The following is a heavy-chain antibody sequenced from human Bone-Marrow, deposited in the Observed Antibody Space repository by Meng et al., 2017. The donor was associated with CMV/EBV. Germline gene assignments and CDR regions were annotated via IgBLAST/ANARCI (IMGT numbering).Heavy chain of an antibody. CDR1: GVTFSSYA. CDR2: INPNSGGT. D-gene: IGHD3-22*01. CDR3: ARDLSGPPDYDSSGYYYVY. Sequence: ASVKVSCKDSGVTFSSYAISWVRQAPGQGLEWMGWINPNSGGTNYAQKFQGRVTMTRDTSISTAYMELSRLRSDDTAVYYCARDLSGPPDYDSSGYYYVYWGQGTLVTVSS. V-gene: IGHV1-2*02. J-gene: IGHJ4*02.